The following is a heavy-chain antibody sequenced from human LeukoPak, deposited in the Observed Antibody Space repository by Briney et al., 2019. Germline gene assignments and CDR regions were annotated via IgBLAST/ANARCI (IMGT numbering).Heavy chain of an antibody. J-gene: IGHJ4*02. CDR1: DDSIRSGTYY. V-gene: IGHV4-61*02. CDR2: IYTSGNT. D-gene: IGHD3-16*01. Sequence: SQTLSLTCSVSDDSIRSGTYYWSWIRQPAGKGLKWIGRIYTSGNTNYNPSLKSRVTISVDTSKNQFSLKLSSVTAADTAVYYCARGGGSTRIDYWGQGTLVTVSS. CDR3: ARGGGSTRIDY.